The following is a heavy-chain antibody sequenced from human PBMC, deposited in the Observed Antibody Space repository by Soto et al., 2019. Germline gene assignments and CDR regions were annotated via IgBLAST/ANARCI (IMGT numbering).Heavy chain of an antibody. D-gene: IGHD2-15*01. CDR2: IIPIFGTA. V-gene: IGHV1-69*01. CDR1: GGTFSSYA. J-gene: IGHJ5*02. Sequence: QVQLVQSGAEVKKPGSSVKVSCKASGGTFSSYAISWVRQAPGQGLEWMGGIIPIFGTANYAQKFQGRVTSTADESTSTAYMELSSLRSEDTAVYYCAMGLYCSGGSCYGWFYPWGQGTLVTVSS. CDR3: AMGLYCSGGSCYGWFYP.